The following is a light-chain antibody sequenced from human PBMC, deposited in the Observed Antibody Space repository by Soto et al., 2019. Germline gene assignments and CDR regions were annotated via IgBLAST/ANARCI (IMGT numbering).Light chain of an antibody. CDR1: QSVRDF. CDR2: EAS. CDR3: QQRYNWPWT. Sequence: EVVLTQSPATLSLSPGEGAALSCRASQSVRDFFAWYQQKPGQVPRLLIYEASRRPTGVPARFSGSGSGTDFSLVISSLEPEDVGVYYCQQRYNWPWTFGQGTTVEI. V-gene: IGKV3-11*01. J-gene: IGKJ1*01.